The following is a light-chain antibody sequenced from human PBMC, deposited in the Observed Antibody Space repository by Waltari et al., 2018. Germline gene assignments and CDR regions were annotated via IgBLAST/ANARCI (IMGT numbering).Light chain of an antibody. CDR1: NIGSKS. J-gene: IGLJ1*01. Sequence: SYVLTQPPSVSVAPGQTARITCGGDNIGSKSVHWYQQRSGQAPLLVVYDDSDRPSGIPERGSGSNSGNTATLTINSVEAGDEADYYCQVWDTASDEYVFGPGTKVTVL. CDR3: QVWDTASDEYV. CDR2: DDS. V-gene: IGLV3-21*02.